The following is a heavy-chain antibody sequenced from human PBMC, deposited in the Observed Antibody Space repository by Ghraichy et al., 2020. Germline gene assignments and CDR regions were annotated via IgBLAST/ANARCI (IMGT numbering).Heavy chain of an antibody. Sequence: SETLSLTCTISGGSISGYYWSWIRQPPGKGLEWIGYVTYSGSTTYNPSLQSRVTISVDMSKNQVSLKLSSVTAADTALYYCAKHAAAYSFDYWGQGTLVTVSS. D-gene: IGHD2-15*01. J-gene: IGHJ4*02. CDR3: AKHAAAYSFDY. CDR1: GGSISGYY. V-gene: IGHV4-59*08. CDR2: VTYSGST.